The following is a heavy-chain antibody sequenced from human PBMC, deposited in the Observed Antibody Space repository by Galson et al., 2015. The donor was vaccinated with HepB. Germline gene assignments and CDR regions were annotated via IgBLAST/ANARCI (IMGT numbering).Heavy chain of an antibody. CDR1: GFTFSSYA. CDR3: ARHRGAATPTPYVDY. J-gene: IGHJ4*02. CDR2: ISVDVSNP. Sequence: SLRLSCAASGFTFSSYAMHWVRQAPGQGLEWVAVISVDVSNPYYADSVKGRFTITRDNSKNALYLQLSSLTTEDTAMYYCARHRGAATPTPYVDYWGQGALVTVSS. D-gene: IGHD6-25*01. V-gene: IGHV3-30-3*01.